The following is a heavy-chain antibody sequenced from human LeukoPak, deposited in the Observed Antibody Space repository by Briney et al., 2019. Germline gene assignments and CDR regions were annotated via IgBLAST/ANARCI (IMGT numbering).Heavy chain of an antibody. V-gene: IGHV4-34*01. Sequence: SETLSLTCAVYGGSFSGYYWSWIRQPPGKGLEWIGEINHSGSTNYNPSLKSRVTISVDTSKNQFSLKLSSVTAADTAVYYCAGGGATSGHIVVVTAIRTRYYYYGMDVWGQGTTVTVSS. D-gene: IGHD2-21*02. J-gene: IGHJ6*02. CDR3: AGGGATSGHIVVVTAIRTRYYYYGMDV. CDR2: INHSGST. CDR1: GGSFSGYY.